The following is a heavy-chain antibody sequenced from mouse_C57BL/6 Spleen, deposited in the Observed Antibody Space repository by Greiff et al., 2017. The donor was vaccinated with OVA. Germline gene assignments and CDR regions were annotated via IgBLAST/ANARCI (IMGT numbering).Heavy chain of an antibody. V-gene: IGHV14-1*01. J-gene: IGHJ3*01. CDR3: TTGGWDGGWFAY. CDR2: IDPEDGDT. D-gene: IGHD4-1*01. Sequence: VQLQQSGAELVRPGASVKLSCTASGFNIKDYYMHWVKQRPEQGLEWIGRIDPEDGDTEYAPKFQGKATMTADTSSNPAYLQLSSLTSEDTAVYYCTTGGWDGGWFAYWGQGTLVTVSA. CDR1: GFNIKDYY.